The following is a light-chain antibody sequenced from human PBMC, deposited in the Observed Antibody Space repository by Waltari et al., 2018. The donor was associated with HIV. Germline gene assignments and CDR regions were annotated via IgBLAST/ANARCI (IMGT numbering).Light chain of an antibody. J-gene: IGKJ4*01. CDR2: GAS. CDR3: QQYNKWPLT. Sequence: EIVMMQSPSTLSASAGDRATLSCRASQGVSSNLAWYQQKPGQAPKLLIYGASTRDTGVPARFSGSGSGTEYTLTISSLQSEDFAVYYCQQYNKWPLTFGGGTKVEIK. V-gene: IGKV3-15*01. CDR1: QGVSSN.